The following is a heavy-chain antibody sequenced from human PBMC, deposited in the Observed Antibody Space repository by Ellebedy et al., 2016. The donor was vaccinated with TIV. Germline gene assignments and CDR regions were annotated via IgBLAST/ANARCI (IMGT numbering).Heavy chain of an antibody. D-gene: IGHD3-10*01. V-gene: IGHV4-31*11. Sequence: MPSETLSLTCAVSDDSISGSGYYWSWLRQLPGKGLEWIGFIYYSGNTYYNPSLESRLTVSVDTSKNQFSLNLKSVTAADTAVYFCARVNYYYGTSYYFDNWGQGTLVTVSS. CDR3: ARVNYYYGTSYYFDN. CDR2: IYYSGNT. J-gene: IGHJ4*02. CDR1: DDSISGSGYY.